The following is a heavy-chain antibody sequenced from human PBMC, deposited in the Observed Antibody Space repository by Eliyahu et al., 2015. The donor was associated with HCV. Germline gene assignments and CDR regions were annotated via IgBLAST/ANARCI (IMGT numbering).Heavy chain of an antibody. CDR3: AKEMFLLTVAGVGGY. CDR2: ISWDGSST. V-gene: IGHV3-43*01. D-gene: IGHD6-19*01. Sequence: EVQLVESGGVVVQPGGSLRLSCAASGFSFDDFTMHWVRQAPGKGLEWVSLISWDGSSTYYADSVKGRFTISRDNSKNSLYLQMNSLRTEDTALYYCAKEMFLLTVAGVGGYWGQGTLVTVSS. J-gene: IGHJ4*02. CDR1: GFSFDDFT.